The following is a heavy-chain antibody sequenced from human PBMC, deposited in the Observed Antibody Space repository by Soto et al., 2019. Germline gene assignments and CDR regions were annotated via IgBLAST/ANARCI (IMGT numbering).Heavy chain of an antibody. D-gene: IGHD4-17*01. CDR3: ARLPFYGDYPTFFDY. J-gene: IGHJ4*02. CDR2: IYYSGST. Sequence: QLQLQESGPGLVKPSETLSLTCTVSGGSISSSSYYWGWIRQPPGKGLEWIGSIYYSGSTYYNPSLKSRVAISVDTSKNQFSLKLSSVTAADTAVYYCARLPFYGDYPTFFDYWGQGTLFTVSS. V-gene: IGHV4-39*01. CDR1: GGSISSSSYY.